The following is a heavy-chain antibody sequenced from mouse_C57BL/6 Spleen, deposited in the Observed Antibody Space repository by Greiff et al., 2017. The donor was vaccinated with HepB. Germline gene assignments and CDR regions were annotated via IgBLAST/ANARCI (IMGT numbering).Heavy chain of an antibody. D-gene: IGHD1-1*01. CDR2: INPSSGYT. Sequence: QVQLQQSGAELAKPGASVKLSCKASGYTFTSYWMHWVKQRPGQGLEWIGYINPSSGYTKYNQKFKDKATLTADKSSSTAYMQLSSLTYEDSAVYYCARTYYGSDYAMDDWGQGTSVTVSS. CDR3: ARTYYGSDYAMDD. CDR1: GYTFTSYW. J-gene: IGHJ4*01. V-gene: IGHV1-7*01.